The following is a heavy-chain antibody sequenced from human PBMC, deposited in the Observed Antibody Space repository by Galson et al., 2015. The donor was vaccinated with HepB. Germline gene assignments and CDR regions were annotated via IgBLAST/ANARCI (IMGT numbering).Heavy chain of an antibody. V-gene: IGHV5-51*01. CDR2: IYPGDSDT. CDR3: ARLGEDYGDYLGCVYI. J-gene: IGHJ3*02. D-gene: IGHD4-17*01. Sequence: QSGAEVKKPGESLKISCKGSGYSFTNYWIGWVRQMPGKGLEWMGIIYPGDSDTRYSPSFQGQVTISADKSISTAYLQWGSLKASDTAMYYCARLGEDYGDYLGCVYIWGPGTMVTVSS. CDR1: GYSFTNYW.